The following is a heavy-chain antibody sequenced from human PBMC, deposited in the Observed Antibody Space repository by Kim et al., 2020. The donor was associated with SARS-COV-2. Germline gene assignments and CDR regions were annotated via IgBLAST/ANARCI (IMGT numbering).Heavy chain of an antibody. Sequence: SETLSLTCTVSGGSISTSSYYWGWIRQPPGKGLEWIGNIYYSGNTYYNPSLKSRVTISVDTSKNQFSLNLSSVTAADPAVSYCARRKGNGDPLDYWGQGT. CDR2: IYYSGNT. J-gene: IGHJ4*02. CDR3: ARRKGNGDPLDY. CDR1: GGSISTSSYY. D-gene: IGHD4-17*01. V-gene: IGHV4-39*01.